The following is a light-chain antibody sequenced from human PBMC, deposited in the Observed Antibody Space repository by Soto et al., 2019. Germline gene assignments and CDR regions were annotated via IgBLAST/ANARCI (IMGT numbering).Light chain of an antibody. J-gene: IGKJ4*01. V-gene: IGKV3-11*01. CDR1: QSIRSY. CDR3: QQRSNWTLT. Sequence: EIVFTQSPATLSLSPGERATLSCRASQSIRSYLGWYQQKPGQAPRLLIYDTSNRDTGIPARFSGSGSGTEFTLTISSLEPEDFAVYYCQQRSNWTLTFGGGTKVDIK. CDR2: DTS.